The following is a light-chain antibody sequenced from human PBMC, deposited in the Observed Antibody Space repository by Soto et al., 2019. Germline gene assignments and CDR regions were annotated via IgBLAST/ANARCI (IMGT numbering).Light chain of an antibody. J-gene: IGLJ1*01. CDR2: ELS. CDR1: SSDVGGYNH. CDR3: SSYTSSSTLLYV. V-gene: IGLV2-14*01. Sequence: QSALTQPASVSGSPGQSITISCTGTSSDVGGYNHVSWYQQYPGKAPKVIIYELSNRPSGISNRCSGSKSGNTASLTISGVQAEDEADYYCSSYTSSSTLLYVFGTGTKLTVL.